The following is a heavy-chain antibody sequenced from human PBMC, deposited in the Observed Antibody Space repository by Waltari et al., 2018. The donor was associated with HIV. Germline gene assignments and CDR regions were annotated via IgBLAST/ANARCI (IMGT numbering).Heavy chain of an antibody. D-gene: IGHD1-26*01. Sequence: EVQLVESGGGLVQPGRSLRLSCTASGFTFGDYAMSCFRQAPGKGLEWVGFIRSKAYGGTTEYAASVKGRFTISRDDSKSIAYLQMNSLKTEDTAVYYCTRDCLDIVGATPADYWGQGTLVTVSS. J-gene: IGHJ4*02. CDR2: IRSKAYGGTT. CDR3: TRDCLDIVGATPADY. V-gene: IGHV3-49*03. CDR1: GFTFGDYA.